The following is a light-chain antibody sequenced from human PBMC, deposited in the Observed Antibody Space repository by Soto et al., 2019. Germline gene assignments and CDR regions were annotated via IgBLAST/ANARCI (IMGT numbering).Light chain of an antibody. J-gene: IGKJ5*01. CDR2: RAS. CDR3: QQYNNWPTIT. V-gene: IGKV3-20*01. CDR1: QSVSSSY. Sequence: EIVLTQSPGTLSLSPGERATLSCRASQSVSSSYLAWYQQKPGQAPKVLIYRASSRATGIPDRFSGSGSGTEFTLTISSLQSEDFAVYYCQQYNNWPTITFGQGTRLEI.